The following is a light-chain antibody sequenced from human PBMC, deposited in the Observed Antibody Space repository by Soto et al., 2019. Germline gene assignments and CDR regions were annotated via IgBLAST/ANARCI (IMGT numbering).Light chain of an antibody. CDR1: HAISSY. CDR3: QQLNIYPPIT. Sequence: GDRVPITCRASHAISSYFAWYQQKPGKAPKLLIYAASTLKSGVPSRFSGSGSGTEFTLTITSLQPEDFATYYCQQLNIYPPITFGQGTRLEIK. J-gene: IGKJ5*01. V-gene: IGKV1-9*01. CDR2: AAS.